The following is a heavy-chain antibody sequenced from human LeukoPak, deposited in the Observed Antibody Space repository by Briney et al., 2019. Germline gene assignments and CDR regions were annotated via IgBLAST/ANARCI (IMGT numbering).Heavy chain of an antibody. CDR3: AREGGRYYDSSGYAVVQH. CDR2: IYSGGST. Sequence: GGSLRLSCAASGFTVSSNYMSWVRQAPGKGLEWVSVIYSGGSTYYADSVKGRFTISRDNSKNTLYLQMNSLKAEDTAVYYCAREGGRYYDSSGYAVVQHWGQGTLVTVSS. J-gene: IGHJ1*01. CDR1: GFTVSSNY. V-gene: IGHV3-53*01. D-gene: IGHD3-22*01.